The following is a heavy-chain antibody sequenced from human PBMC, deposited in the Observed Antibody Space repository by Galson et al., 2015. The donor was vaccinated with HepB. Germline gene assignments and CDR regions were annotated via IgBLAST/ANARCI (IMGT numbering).Heavy chain of an antibody. J-gene: IGHJ4*02. CDR2: ISYDGSNK. CDR3: ARDSSSWYRQGYYFDY. V-gene: IGHV3-30*19. D-gene: IGHD6-13*01. CDR1: GFTFSSYG. Sequence: SLRLSCAASGFTFSSYGMHWVRQAPGKGLEWVAVISYDGSNKYYADSVKGRFTISRDNSKNTLYLQMNSLRAEDTAVYYCARDSSSWYRQGYYFDYWGQGTLVTVSS.